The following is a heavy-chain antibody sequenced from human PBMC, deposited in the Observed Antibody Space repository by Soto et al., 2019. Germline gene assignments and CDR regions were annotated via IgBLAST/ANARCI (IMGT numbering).Heavy chain of an antibody. CDR3: ARSPPLAPCCRDCQTPYFDY. D-gene: IGHD2-21*02. Sequence: QVQLVQSGAEVKKPGASVKVSCKASGYTCTSYGISWVLQAPGQGLGWMGWLRADTGNTNYAQKLQGRGTMTTDTSTSTAYLELRSLRSDDTAVYYCARSPPLAPCCRDCQTPYFDYWGQGTLVTVSS. V-gene: IGHV1-18*01. CDR2: LRADTGNT. CDR1: GYTCTSYG. J-gene: IGHJ4*02.